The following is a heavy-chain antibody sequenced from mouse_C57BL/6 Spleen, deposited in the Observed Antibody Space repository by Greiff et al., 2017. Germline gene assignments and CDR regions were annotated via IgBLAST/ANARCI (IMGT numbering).Heavy chain of an antibody. CDR2: ISNGGGST. V-gene: IGHV5-12*01. Sequence: LQESGGGLVKPGGSLKLSCAASGFTFSDYGMHWVRQAPEKRLEWVAYISNGGGSTYYPDTVKGRFTISRDNAKNTLYLQMSRLKSEDTAMYYCARHYYGSSYGYFDVWGTGTTVTVSS. D-gene: IGHD1-1*01. CDR3: ARHYYGSSYGYFDV. J-gene: IGHJ1*03. CDR1: GFTFSDYG.